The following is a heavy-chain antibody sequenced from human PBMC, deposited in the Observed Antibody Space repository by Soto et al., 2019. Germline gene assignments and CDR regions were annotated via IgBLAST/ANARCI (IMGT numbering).Heavy chain of an antibody. CDR2: ISYDGSNK. Sequence: QVQLVESGGGVVQPGRSLRLSCAASGFTFSSYALHWVRQAPGKGLEGVAVISYDGSNKYYADSVKGRFTISRDNSKNTLYLQMNSLRAEDTAVYYCARVLYYYDSSGLLPGYWGQGTLVTVSS. V-gene: IGHV3-30-3*01. CDR1: GFTFSSYA. J-gene: IGHJ4*02. D-gene: IGHD3-22*01. CDR3: ARVLYYYDSSGLLPGY.